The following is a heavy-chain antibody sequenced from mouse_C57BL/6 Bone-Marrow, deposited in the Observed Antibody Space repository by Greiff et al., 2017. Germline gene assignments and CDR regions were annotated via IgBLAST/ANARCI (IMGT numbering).Heavy chain of an antibody. V-gene: IGHV1-26*01. D-gene: IGHD1-1*01. CDR2: INPNNGGT. CDR1: GYTFTDYY. J-gene: IGHJ4*01. CDR3: ARSDGSSPVDY. Sequence: VQLQQSGPELVKPGASVKISCKASGYTFTDYYMNWVKQSHGKSLEWIGDINPNNGGTSYNQKFKGKATLTVDKSSSTAYMELRSLTSEDSAVYYCARSDGSSPVDYWGQGTSVT.